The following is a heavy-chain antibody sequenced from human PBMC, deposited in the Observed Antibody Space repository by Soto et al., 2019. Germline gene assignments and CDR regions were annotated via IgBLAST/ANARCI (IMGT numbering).Heavy chain of an antibody. CDR3: AKGPPLLMVYPVLDS. D-gene: IGHD2-8*01. V-gene: IGHV3-30*18. CDR1: EFTFSKHG. Sequence: PWGSLRLSCAASEFTFSKHGMHWVRQAPGKGLEWVAVVSYDGSNKYYGDSVKDRFTISRDNSKNTLYLHMNSLRPEDTAVYFCAKGPPLLMVYPVLDSWGQGTLVTVSS. J-gene: IGHJ4*02. CDR2: VSYDGSNK.